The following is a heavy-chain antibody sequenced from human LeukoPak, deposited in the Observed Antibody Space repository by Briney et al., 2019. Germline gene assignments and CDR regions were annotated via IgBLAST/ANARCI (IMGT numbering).Heavy chain of an antibody. CDR3: ARVAPGSGSIGWFDP. V-gene: IGHV1-2*02. CDR2: INPNSGGT. Sequence: ASVKVSCKASGYTFTGHYMHWVRQAPGQGLEWMGWINPNSGGTNYAQKFQGRVTMTRDASISTAYMELSRLRSDDTAVYYCARVAPGSGSIGWFDPWGQGTLVTVSS. D-gene: IGHD3-10*01. CDR1: GYTFTGHY. J-gene: IGHJ5*02.